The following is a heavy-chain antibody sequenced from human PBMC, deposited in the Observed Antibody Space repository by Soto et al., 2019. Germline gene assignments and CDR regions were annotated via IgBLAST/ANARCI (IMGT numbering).Heavy chain of an antibody. CDR2: IYYSGST. J-gene: IGHJ5*02. Sequence: SETLSLTCTVSGGSISSSSYYWGWIRQPPGKGLEWIGSIYYSGSTYYNPSLKSRVTISVDTSKNQFSLKLSSVTAADTAVYYCARQLRSVIIAARPDWFDPWGQGTLVTVSS. CDR3: ARQLRSVIIAARPDWFDP. D-gene: IGHD6-6*01. V-gene: IGHV4-39*01. CDR1: GGSISSSSYY.